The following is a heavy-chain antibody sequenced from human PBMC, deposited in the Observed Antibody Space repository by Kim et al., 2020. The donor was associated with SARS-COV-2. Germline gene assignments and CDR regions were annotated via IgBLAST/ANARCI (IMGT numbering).Heavy chain of an antibody. D-gene: IGHD3-16*01. V-gene: IGHV3-74*01. CDR1: GFTFNKFW. CDR3: ARDFGEKYYDTLAN. J-gene: IGHJ4*02. Sequence: GGSLRLSCAASGFTFNKFWMHWVRQAPGKGLVWVSRINSDGSNADYADSVKGRFSISRDNAKNTVYLQINGLRVEDTAVYFCARDFGEKYYDTLANWGQGTLVAVSS. CDR2: INSDGSNA.